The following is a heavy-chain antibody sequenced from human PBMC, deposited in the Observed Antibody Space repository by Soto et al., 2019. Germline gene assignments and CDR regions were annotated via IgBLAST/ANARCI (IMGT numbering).Heavy chain of an antibody. CDR1: GYTFTGYY. V-gene: IGHV1-2*04. D-gene: IGHD6-6*01. Sequence: ASVKVSCKASGYTFTGYYMHWVRQAPGQGLEWMGWINPNSGGTNYAQKFQGWVTMIRDTSISTAYMELSRLRSDDTAVYYCVRARHSIARYYYYYGMDVWGQGTTVTVSS. CDR3: VRARHSIARYYYYYGMDV. CDR2: INPNSGGT. J-gene: IGHJ6*02.